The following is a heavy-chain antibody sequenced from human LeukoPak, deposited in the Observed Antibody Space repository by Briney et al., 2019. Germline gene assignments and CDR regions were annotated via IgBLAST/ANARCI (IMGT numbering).Heavy chain of an antibody. V-gene: IGHV1-69*05. D-gene: IGHD6-13*01. CDR3: AREYGSSSWYMTTIFDY. CDR2: IIPIFGTA. J-gene: IGHJ4*02. CDR1: GGTFSSYA. Sequence: SVKVSCKASGGTFSSYAISWVRQAPGQGLEWMGRIIPIFGTANYAQKFQGRVTITTGESTSTAYMELSSLRSEDTAVYYCAREYGSSSWYMTTIFDYWGQGTLVTVSS.